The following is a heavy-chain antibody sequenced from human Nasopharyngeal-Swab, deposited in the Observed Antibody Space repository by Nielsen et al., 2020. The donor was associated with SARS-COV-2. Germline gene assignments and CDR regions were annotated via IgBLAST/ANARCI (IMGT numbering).Heavy chain of an antibody. CDR3: ARDPYDSLTYLDY. CDR1: GFTFSSYA. V-gene: IGHV3-23*01. J-gene: IGHJ4*02. Sequence: GESLKISCAASGFTFSSYAMTWVRQAPGKGLEWVSTISGRGATIYYADSVKGRFTVSRDNSKNTVSLQMSSLRAEDTAVYYCARDPYDSLTYLDYWGQGTLVTVSS. CDR2: ISGRGATI. D-gene: IGHD3-22*01.